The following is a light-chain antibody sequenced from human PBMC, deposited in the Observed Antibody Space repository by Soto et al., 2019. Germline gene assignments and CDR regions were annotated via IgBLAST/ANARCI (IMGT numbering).Light chain of an antibody. CDR3: QQLHDYPIT. Sequence: DIQVTQSPPTLSASVGDRVTITCRASQTISTWMAWYQQKPGKAPKLLIYAASSLQSGVPSRFSGSGSGTDFTLTISSLQPEDFATYYCQQLHDYPITFGQGTRLAIK. V-gene: IGKV1-9*01. CDR1: QTISTW. CDR2: AAS. J-gene: IGKJ5*01.